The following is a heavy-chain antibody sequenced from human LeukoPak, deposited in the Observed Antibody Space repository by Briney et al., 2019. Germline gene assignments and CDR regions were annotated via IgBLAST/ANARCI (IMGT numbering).Heavy chain of an antibody. D-gene: IGHD5-24*01. CDR3: ERSGRWLQLREGGFVYC. J-gene: IGHJ4*02. V-gene: IGHV1-2*06. CDR2: INSNNGGT. Sequence: ASVKVSCKASGCTFTGYYMHWVRQAPGQGLEWMGRINSNNGGTNYAQKLQGRVPRARITSISTVYMELRRLRCDGSAVYSVERSGRWLQLREGGFVYCWGQGTLVTVSS. CDR1: GCTFTGYY.